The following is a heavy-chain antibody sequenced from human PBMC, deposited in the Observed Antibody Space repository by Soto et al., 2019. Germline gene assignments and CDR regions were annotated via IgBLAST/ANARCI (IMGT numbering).Heavy chain of an antibody. J-gene: IGHJ6*02. CDR1: GGSLSSGGYY. CDR3: ARDRVVKCFYDHRDGMAV. D-gene: IGHD3-22*01. CDR2: IYYSGST. Sequence: PQTLSLTCTVSGGSLSSGGYYWSWIRHHPGKGLEWIGYIYYSGSTYYNPSLKSRVTISVDTSKNQFSLKLSSVTAADTAVYYCARDRVVKCFYDHRDGMAVRAQRSSVPVSS. V-gene: IGHV4-31*03.